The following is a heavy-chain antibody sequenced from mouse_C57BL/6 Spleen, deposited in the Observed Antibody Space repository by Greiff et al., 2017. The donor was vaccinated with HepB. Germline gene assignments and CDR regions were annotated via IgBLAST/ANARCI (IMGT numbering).Heavy chain of an antibody. V-gene: IGHV1-55*01. CDR2: IYPGSGST. CDR1: GYTFTSYW. CDR3: AREAQAPYYFDY. Sequence: QVQLQQSGAELVKPGASVKMSCKASGYTFTSYWITWVKQRPGQGLEWIGDIYPGSGSTNYNEKFKSKATLTVDTSSSTAYMQLSSLTSEDSAVYYCAREAQAPYYFDYWGQGTTLTVSS. J-gene: IGHJ2*01. D-gene: IGHD3-2*02.